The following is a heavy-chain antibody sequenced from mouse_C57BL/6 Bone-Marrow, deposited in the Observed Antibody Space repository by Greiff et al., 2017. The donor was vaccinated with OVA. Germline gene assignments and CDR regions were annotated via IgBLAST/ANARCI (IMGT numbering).Heavy chain of an antibody. CDR1: GYTFTSYW. J-gene: IGHJ2*01. V-gene: IGHV1-69*01. D-gene: IGHD2-5*01. CDR3: ARRVYSNNTKGYYFDY. Sequence: QVQLQQPGAELVMPGASVKLSCKASGYTFTSYWMHWVKQRPGQGLEWIGEIDPSDSYTNYNQKFKGKSTLTVDKSSSTAYMPLSSLTSEDSAVYYCARRVYSNNTKGYYFDYWGQGTTLTVSS. CDR2: IDPSDSYT.